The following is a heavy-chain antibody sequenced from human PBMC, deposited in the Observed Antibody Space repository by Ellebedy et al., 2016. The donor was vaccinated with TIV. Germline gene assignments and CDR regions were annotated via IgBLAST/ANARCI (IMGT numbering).Heavy chain of an antibody. Sequence: AASVKASCKASGGTFSRHVISWVRQAPGQGLEWMGRIIPILGIANYAQKFQGRVTITADKSTSTAYMELSSLRSEDTAVYYCARTIRRAKNWNYGYYYGMDVWGQGTTVTVSS. V-gene: IGHV1-69*04. CDR2: IIPILGIA. CDR3: ARTIRRAKNWNYGYYYGMDV. J-gene: IGHJ6*02. D-gene: IGHD1-7*01. CDR1: GGTFSRHV.